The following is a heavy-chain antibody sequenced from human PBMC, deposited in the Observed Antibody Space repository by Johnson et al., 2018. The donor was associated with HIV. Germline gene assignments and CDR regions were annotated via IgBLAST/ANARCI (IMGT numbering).Heavy chain of an antibody. Sequence: VQLVESGGGLVQPGRSLRLSCVASGFTFEDYAMHWVRQAPGKGLEWVSYISSSGSTIYYADSVKGRFIISRDNAKNSLYLQMNSLRAEDTAVYYCATRDPTYRPGAFDLWGQGTMVTVSS. CDR3: ATRDPTYRPGAFDL. V-gene: IGHV3-48*03. D-gene: IGHD1-14*01. J-gene: IGHJ3*01. CDR2: ISSSGSTI. CDR1: GFTFEDYA.